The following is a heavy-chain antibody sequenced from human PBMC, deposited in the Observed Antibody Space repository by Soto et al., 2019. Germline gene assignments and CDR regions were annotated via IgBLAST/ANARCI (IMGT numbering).Heavy chain of an antibody. J-gene: IGHJ6*02. CDR3: SLSTGAYYYYGMDV. D-gene: IGHD7-27*01. CDR1: GFTFSSYA. Sequence: EVQLLESGGGLVQPGGSLRLSCAASGFTFSSYAMSWVRQAPGKGLEWVSAISGSGGSTYYADSVKGRFTISRDNSKNTLYLQMNSLRAEDTAVYYCSLSTGAYYYYGMDVWGQGTTVTVSS. CDR2: ISGSGGST. V-gene: IGHV3-23*01.